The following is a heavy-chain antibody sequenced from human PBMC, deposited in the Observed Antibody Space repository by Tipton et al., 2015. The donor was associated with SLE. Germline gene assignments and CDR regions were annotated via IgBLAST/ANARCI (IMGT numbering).Heavy chain of an antibody. CDR2: IHYSGKT. Sequence: TLSLTCIVSGGSISRSNYYWGWIRRPPGKGLEWIGSIHYSGKTYYNSSLKSRVTISVDKSKNQFSLKLSSMTAADTAVYYCASPEAFDIWGQGTMVTVSS. V-gene: IGHV4-39*01. J-gene: IGHJ3*02. CDR1: GGSISRSNYY. CDR3: ASPEAFDI.